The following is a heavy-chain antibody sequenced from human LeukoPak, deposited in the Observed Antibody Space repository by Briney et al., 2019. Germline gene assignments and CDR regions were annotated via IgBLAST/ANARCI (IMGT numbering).Heavy chain of an antibody. D-gene: IGHD6-19*01. CDR1: GFTFSSYA. CDR2: ISGSGGST. V-gene: IGHV3-23*01. CDR3: AKGPWYSSGWYDFDY. Sequence: GSLRLSCAASGFTFSSYAMSWVRQPPGKGLDWVSDISGSGGSTYYAASVKGRFTISRDNSKNTLDLQMNSLRGEDAAVYYCAKGPWYSSGWYDFDYWGQGTLVTVSS. J-gene: IGHJ4*02.